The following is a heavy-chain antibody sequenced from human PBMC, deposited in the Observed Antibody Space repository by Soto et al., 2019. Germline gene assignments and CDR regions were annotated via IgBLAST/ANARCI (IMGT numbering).Heavy chain of an antibody. V-gene: IGHV4-28*01. CDR1: GYSISSSNW. CDR2: IYYSGST. Sequence: QVQLQESGPGLVKPSDTLSLTCAVSGYSISSSNWWGWIRKPPGKGLEWIGYIYYSGSTYYNPSLKSRVTMSVDTSKNQFSLKLSSVTAVDTAVYYCARNRNCSGGSCYPTRDAFDIWGQGTMVTVSS. J-gene: IGHJ3*02. D-gene: IGHD2-15*01. CDR3: ARNRNCSGGSCYPTRDAFDI.